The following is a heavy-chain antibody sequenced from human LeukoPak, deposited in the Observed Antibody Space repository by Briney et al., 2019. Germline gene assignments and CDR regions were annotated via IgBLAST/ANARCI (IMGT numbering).Heavy chain of an antibody. D-gene: IGHD3-10*01. CDR1: GFTVSSNY. CDR2: IYSGGST. Sequence: GGSLRLSCAVSGFTVSSNYMSWVRQAPGKGLEWVSVIYSGGSTYYADSVKGRFTISRDNSKNTLYLQMNSLRAEDTAVYYCARVYGSGSYYKFYYYYYMDVWGKGTTVTISS. J-gene: IGHJ6*03. V-gene: IGHV3-66*01. CDR3: ARVYGSGSYYKFYYYYYMDV.